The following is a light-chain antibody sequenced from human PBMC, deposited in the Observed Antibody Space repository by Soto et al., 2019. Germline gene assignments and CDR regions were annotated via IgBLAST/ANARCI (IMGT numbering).Light chain of an antibody. CDR1: SSDVGSYNL. Sequence: QSALTQPASVSGSPGQSITISCTGTSSDVGSYNLVSWYQQHPGKAPKLMIYEGSKRPSGVSYRFSGSKSGNTASLTISGLQAEDEADYYCCLYAGSVVFGGGIKLTVL. V-gene: IGLV2-23*01. CDR3: CLYAGSVV. J-gene: IGLJ2*01. CDR2: EGS.